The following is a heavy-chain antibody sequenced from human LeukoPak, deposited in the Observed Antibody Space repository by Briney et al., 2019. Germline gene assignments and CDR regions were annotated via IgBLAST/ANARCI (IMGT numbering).Heavy chain of an antibody. J-gene: IGHJ4*02. CDR2: IGTAGDT. V-gene: IGHV3-13*01. CDR3: ARGHSSNWYGKIQYFDY. Sequence: QSGGSLRLSCAASGFTFSSYDMHWVRQATGKGLEWVSAIGTAGDTYYPGSAKGRSTISRENAKNSLYLQMNSLRAGDTAVYYCARGHSSNWYGKIQYFDYWGQGTLVTVSS. CDR1: GFTFSSYD. D-gene: IGHD6-13*01.